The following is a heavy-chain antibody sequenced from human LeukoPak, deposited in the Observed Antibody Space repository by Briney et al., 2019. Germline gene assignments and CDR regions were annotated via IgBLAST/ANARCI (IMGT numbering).Heavy chain of an antibody. D-gene: IGHD3-3*01. CDR2: INPSGGST. J-gene: IGHJ4*02. V-gene: IGHV1-46*03. CDR1: GYTFTSHY. CDR3: ARDMGSFATFVDY. Sequence: ASVKVSCKASGYTFTSHYMHWVRQAPGQGLEWMGIINPSGGSTSYAQKFQGRVTMTRDTSTSTVYMELSSLRSEDMAVYYCARDMGSFATFVDYWGQGTLVTVSS.